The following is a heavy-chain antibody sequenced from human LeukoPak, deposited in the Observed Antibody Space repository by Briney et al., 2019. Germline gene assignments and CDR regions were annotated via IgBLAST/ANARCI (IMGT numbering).Heavy chain of an antibody. CDR1: GYTFTSYG. CDR3: ARVARNIAVAAPGFDY. D-gene: IGHD6-19*01. J-gene: IGHJ4*02. CDR2: ISAYNGNT. Sequence: ASVKVSCKASGYTFTSYGISWVRQAPGQGLEWMGWISAYNGNTNYAQKLQGRVTMTTDTSTSTAYMDLRSLRSDDTAVYYCARVARNIAVAAPGFDYWGQGTLVTVSS. V-gene: IGHV1-18*01.